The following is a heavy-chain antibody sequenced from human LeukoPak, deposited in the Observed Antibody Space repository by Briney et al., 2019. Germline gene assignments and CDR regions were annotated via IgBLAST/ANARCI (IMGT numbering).Heavy chain of an antibody. J-gene: IGHJ4*02. V-gene: IGHV4-38-2*02. D-gene: IGHD3-22*01. CDR3: AREEVWYDSSGYYVPESG. CDR1: GYSISSGYY. Sequence: SETLSLTCTVSGYSISSGYYWGWIRQPPGKGLEWIGSICHSGSTYYNPSLKSRVTISVDTSKNQFSLKLSSVTAADTAVYYCAREEVWYDSSGYYVPESGWGQGTLVTVSS. CDR2: ICHSGST.